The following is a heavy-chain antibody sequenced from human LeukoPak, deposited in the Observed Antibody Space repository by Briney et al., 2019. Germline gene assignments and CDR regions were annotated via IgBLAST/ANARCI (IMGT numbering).Heavy chain of an antibody. CDR1: GFTFSNYA. CDR3: ARDQGGVGY. J-gene: IGHJ4*02. CDR2: ISGSGDST. Sequence: PGGSLRLSCAASGFTFSNYAMRWVRHAPGKGLEWVSGISGSGDSTYYADSVKGRFTISRDNSKNTLYLQMNSLRAEDTAVYYCARDQGGVGYWGQGTLVTVSS. D-gene: IGHD3-16*01. V-gene: IGHV3-23*01.